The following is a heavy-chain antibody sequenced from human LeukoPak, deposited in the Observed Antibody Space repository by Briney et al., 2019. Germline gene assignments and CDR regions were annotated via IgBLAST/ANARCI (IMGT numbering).Heavy chain of an antibody. CDR1: GDSISSSHW. CDR3: AREEMPGKFDY. J-gene: IGHJ4*02. D-gene: IGHD1-26*01. CDR2: IYHSGNT. V-gene: IGHV4-4*02. Sequence: PSETLSLTCAVSGDSISSSHWWSWVRPSPGKGLEWIGEIYHSGNTNYNPSVKSLVAISLDKASNQFSLRLTSVTAADTAMYFCAREEMPGKFDYWGQGILVTVSS.